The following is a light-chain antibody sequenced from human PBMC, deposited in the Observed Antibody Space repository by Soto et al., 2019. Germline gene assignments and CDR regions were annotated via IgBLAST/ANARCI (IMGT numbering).Light chain of an antibody. CDR2: AAS. CDR1: QNVRTF. Sequence: EILMTQSPATLSVSAGERATLSCRASQNVRTFLDWYQQKPGQAPRLLIYAASNRATGIPARFSGSGSGTDFTLTISRLEPEDFAVYYCQQYGSSPWTFGQGTKVDIK. J-gene: IGKJ1*01. CDR3: QQYGSSPWT. V-gene: IGKV3-20*01.